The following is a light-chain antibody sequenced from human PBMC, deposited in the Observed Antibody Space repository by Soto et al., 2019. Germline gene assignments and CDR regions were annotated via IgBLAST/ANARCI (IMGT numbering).Light chain of an antibody. Sequence: QSALTQPASVSGSPVQSSTISCTGTSSDVGSYNLVSWYQQHPGKAPKLMIYEVSKRPSGVSNRFSGSKSGNTASLTISELQAEDDADYDCCSYAGSSTVVFGGGTTLNVL. CDR2: EVS. CDR3: CSYAGSSTVV. J-gene: IGLJ2*01. V-gene: IGLV2-23*02. CDR1: SSDVGSYNL.